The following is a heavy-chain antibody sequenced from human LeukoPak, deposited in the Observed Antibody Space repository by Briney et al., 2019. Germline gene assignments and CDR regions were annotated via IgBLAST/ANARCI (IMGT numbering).Heavy chain of an antibody. Sequence: PSETLSLTCTVSGGSISSGGYYWSWIRQHPGKGLEWIGYIYYSGSTYYNPSPKSRVTISVDTSKNQFSLKLSSVTAADTAVYYCARDIAPTMVTHWGQGTLVTVSS. D-gene: IGHD3-10*01. CDR2: IYYSGST. V-gene: IGHV4-31*03. CDR3: ARDIAPTMVTH. J-gene: IGHJ1*01. CDR1: GGSISSGGYY.